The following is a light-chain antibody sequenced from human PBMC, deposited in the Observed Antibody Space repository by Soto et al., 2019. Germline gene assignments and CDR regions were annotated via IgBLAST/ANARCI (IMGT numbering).Light chain of an antibody. CDR1: QSITNY. V-gene: IGKV3-20*01. Sequence: EIVLTQSPATLSLSPGEGATLSCRARQSITNYLAWYQQKPGQAPRLLIYGASSRATGIPDRFSGSGSGTDFTLTISRLEPEDFAVYYCQQYGSSPKTFGQGTKVDIK. CDR2: GAS. J-gene: IGKJ1*01. CDR3: QQYGSSPKT.